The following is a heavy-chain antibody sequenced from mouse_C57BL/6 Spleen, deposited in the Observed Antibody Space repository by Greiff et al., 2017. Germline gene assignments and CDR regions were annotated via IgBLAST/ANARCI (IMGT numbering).Heavy chain of an antibody. Sequence: QVQLQQPGAELVRPGSSVKLSCKASGYTFTSYWMHWVKQRPIQGLEWIGNIDPSDSETHYNQKFKDKATLTVDKSSSTAYMQLSSLTSEDSAVYYCARLPMRYDFDYWGQGTTLTVSS. J-gene: IGHJ2*01. D-gene: IGHD2-14*01. CDR2: IDPSDSET. CDR1: GYTFTSYW. V-gene: IGHV1-52*01. CDR3: ARLPMRYDFDY.